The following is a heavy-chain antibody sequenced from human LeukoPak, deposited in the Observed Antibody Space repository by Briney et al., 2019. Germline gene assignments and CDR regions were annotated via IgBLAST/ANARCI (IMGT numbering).Heavy chain of an antibody. CDR3: AKEGALVGANRGSFDH. J-gene: IGHJ4*02. Sequence: GGSLRLSCAASGFTFSSYAMSWVRQAPGKGLEWVSAISGSGGSTYYADSVKGRFTISRDNSKNTLYLQMNSLRAEDTAVYYCAKEGALVGANRGSFDHWGQGTLVTVSS. CDR2: ISGSGGST. D-gene: IGHD1-26*01. V-gene: IGHV3-23*01. CDR1: GFTFSSYA.